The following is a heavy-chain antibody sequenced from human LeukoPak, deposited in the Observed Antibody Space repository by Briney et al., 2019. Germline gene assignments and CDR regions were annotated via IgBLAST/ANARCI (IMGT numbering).Heavy chain of an antibody. Sequence: AASVKVSCKASGYTFTVYFMHWVRQAPGQGLEWMGWINPNSGGTNYAQKFQGRVTMTRDTSISTAYMELSRLTSDDTAVYYCARAGYYGGNVDYWGQGTLVTVSS. V-gene: IGHV1-2*02. D-gene: IGHD4-23*01. CDR1: GYTFTVYF. CDR2: INPNSGGT. CDR3: ARAGYYGGNVDY. J-gene: IGHJ4*02.